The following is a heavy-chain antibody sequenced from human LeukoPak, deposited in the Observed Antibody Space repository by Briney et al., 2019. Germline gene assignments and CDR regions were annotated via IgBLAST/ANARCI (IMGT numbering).Heavy chain of an antibody. CDR1: GFSFPSYW. D-gene: IGHD1-14*01. Sequence: GESLKISRKGSGFSFPSYWIVWVRQMPGKGLEWMGIIYPGDSDTRYSPSFQGQVTISADKSISTAYLQWSSLMASDTAMYYCARLKDHTIDYWGQGTLVTVSS. CDR2: IYPGDSDT. CDR3: ARLKDHTIDY. J-gene: IGHJ4*02. V-gene: IGHV5-51*01.